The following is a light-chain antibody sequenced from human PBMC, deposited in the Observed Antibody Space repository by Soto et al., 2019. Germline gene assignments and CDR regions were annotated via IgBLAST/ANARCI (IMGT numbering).Light chain of an antibody. Sequence: DIQMTQSPSSVSASVGDRVTITCRASQGITSWLAWYQQKPGKAPKLLIYRASNLQSGVPSRFSGSGSGTDFTLTISGLQPAEFATYYCQQTTTFPHTFGGGTKVEIK. J-gene: IGKJ4*01. CDR2: RAS. V-gene: IGKV1-12*01. CDR1: QGITSW. CDR3: QQTTTFPHT.